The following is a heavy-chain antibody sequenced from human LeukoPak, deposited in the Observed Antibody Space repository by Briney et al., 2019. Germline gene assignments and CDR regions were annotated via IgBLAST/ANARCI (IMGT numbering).Heavy chain of an antibody. CDR2: FHTSGTT. V-gene: IGHV4-4*07. Sequence: SETLSLTCTVSSGSISSYYWSWIRQPAGKGLEWIGRFHTSGTTNYNPSLKSRVTMSVDRSKNQFSLKLSSVTAADTAVYYCARGASSSWYYFDYWGQGTLVTVSS. D-gene: IGHD6-13*01. J-gene: IGHJ4*02. CDR1: SGSISSYY. CDR3: ARGASSSWYYFDY.